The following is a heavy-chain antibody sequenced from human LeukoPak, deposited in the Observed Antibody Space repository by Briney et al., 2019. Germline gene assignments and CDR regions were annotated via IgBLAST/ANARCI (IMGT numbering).Heavy chain of an antibody. D-gene: IGHD1-26*01. Sequence: GGSLRLSCSASGFTFNNYEMSWVRQAPGKGLEWVSSISSSSSYIYYADSVKGRFTIPRDNAKNSLYLQMNSLRPEDTAVYYCARVPLGWELLYYFDYWGQGTLVTVSS. V-gene: IGHV3-21*01. CDR1: GFTFNNYE. J-gene: IGHJ4*02. CDR2: ISSSSSYI. CDR3: ARVPLGWELLYYFDY.